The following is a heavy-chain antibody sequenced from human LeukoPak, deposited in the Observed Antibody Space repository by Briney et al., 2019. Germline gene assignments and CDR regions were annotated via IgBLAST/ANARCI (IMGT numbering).Heavy chain of an antibody. V-gene: IGHV3-23*01. CDR1: GFTFSTSA. J-gene: IGHJ4*02. CDR2: ISGSGGST. CDR3: AKDLTPQGC. Sequence: GGSLRLSCAASGFTFSTSAMTWVRQAPARGLEWVSTISGSGGSTYYADSLKGRFTISRDNSKNTLYLQMNSLRAEDTAVYYCAKDLTPQGCRGQGTLVTVPS. D-gene: IGHD3-9*01.